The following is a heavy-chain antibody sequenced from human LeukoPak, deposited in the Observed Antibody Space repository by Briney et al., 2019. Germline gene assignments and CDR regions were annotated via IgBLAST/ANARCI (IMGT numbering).Heavy chain of an antibody. J-gene: IGHJ4*02. CDR1: GFTFSSYW. D-gene: IGHD6-19*01. V-gene: IGHV3-21*01. CDR3: ARDRDSSGWIDY. Sequence: GGSLRLSCAASGFTFSSYWMSWVRQAPGRGLEWVSSISSSSSHIYYADSVKGRFTISRDNAKNSLYLQMNSLRAEDTAVYYCARDRDSSGWIDYWGQGTLVTVSS. CDR2: ISSSSSHI.